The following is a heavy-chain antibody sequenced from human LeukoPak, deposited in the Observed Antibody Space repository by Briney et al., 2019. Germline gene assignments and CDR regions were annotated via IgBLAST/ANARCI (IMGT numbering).Heavy chain of an antibody. J-gene: IGHJ5*02. CDR3: ARGLQRADNARWFDP. CDR1: GGTFSSYA. D-gene: IGHD1-1*01. CDR2: IIPIFGTA. Sequence: SVKVSCKASGGTFSSYAISWVRQAPGQGLEWMGGIIPIFGTANYAQKFQDRVTITADESTSTTYMELSSLRSEDTAVYYCARGLQRADNARWFDPWGQGTLVTVSS. V-gene: IGHV1-69*01.